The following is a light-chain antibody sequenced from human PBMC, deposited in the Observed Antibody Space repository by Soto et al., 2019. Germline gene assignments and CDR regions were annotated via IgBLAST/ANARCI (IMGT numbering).Light chain of an antibody. CDR2: TTS. Sequence: DIQMTQSPSSVSASVGDRVTITCRASQGINNWLAWYQQKPGEPPKLLIYTTSNLQSGVPSRFSGSGSGTDFTLTISSLQPEDFATYYCQQANSCPLTFGGGTKVEIK. V-gene: IGKV1D-12*01. CDR3: QQANSCPLT. CDR1: QGINNW. J-gene: IGKJ4*01.